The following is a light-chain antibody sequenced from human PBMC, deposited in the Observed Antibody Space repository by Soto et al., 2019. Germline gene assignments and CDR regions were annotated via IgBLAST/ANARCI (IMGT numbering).Light chain of an antibody. Sequence: DVQMTQSPSSLSASLGDRVTITCRSSQSISNYLNWYQQNPGKPPRVLIYGATNVQSGVPSRFSGSGSGTDFTLTISSLQPEDFATYYCQQLNSYPRTFGQGTKVDIK. J-gene: IGKJ1*01. CDR1: QSISNY. V-gene: IGKV1-39*01. CDR3: QQLNSYPRT. CDR2: GAT.